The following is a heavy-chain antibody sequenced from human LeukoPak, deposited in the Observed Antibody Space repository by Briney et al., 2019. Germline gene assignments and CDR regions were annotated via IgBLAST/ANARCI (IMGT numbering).Heavy chain of an antibody. Sequence: TTSETLSLTCTVSGGSISSSSYYWGWIRQPPGKGLEWIGSIYYSGSTYYNPSLKSRVTISVDTSKNQFSLKLSSATAADTAVYYCARHGASYCSGGSCYRYHNWFDPWGQGTLVTVSS. CDR3: ARHGASYCSGGSCYRYHNWFDP. CDR2: IYYSGST. J-gene: IGHJ5*02. D-gene: IGHD2-15*01. CDR1: GGSISSSSYY. V-gene: IGHV4-39*01.